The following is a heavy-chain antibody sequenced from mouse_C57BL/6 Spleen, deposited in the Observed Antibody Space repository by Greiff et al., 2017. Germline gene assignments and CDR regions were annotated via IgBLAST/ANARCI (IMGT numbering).Heavy chain of an antibody. V-gene: IGHV1-64*01. CDR2: IHPKSGST. Sequence: QVQLQQPGAELVKPGASVKLSCKASGYTFTSYWMHWVKQRPGKGLEWIGMIHPKSGSTNYNEKFKSKATLTVDKSASTAYMQLSSLTSADSAVYYCARGGYGSSYVRYYAMDYWGQGTSVTVSS. D-gene: IGHD1-1*01. CDR3: ARGGYGSSYVRYYAMDY. J-gene: IGHJ4*01. CDR1: GYTFTSYW.